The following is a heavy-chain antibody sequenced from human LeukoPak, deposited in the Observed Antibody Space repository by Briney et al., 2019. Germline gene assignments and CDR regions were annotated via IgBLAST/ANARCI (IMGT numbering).Heavy chain of an antibody. CDR3: ATPLTTDYYYYGMDV. CDR1: GFTVTNNY. CDR2: IYAGGST. V-gene: IGHV3-66*01. D-gene: IGHD4-17*01. Sequence: GGSLRLSCAASGFTVTNNYMSWVRQAPGMGLEWVSLIYAGGSTDYADSVRGRFSISRDIPNNSVYLQMNSLRAEDTAVYYCATPLTTDYYYYGMDVWGQGTTVTVSS. J-gene: IGHJ6*02.